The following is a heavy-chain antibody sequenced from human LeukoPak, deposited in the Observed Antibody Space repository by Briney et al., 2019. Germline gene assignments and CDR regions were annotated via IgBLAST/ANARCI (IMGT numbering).Heavy chain of an antibody. CDR3: ARGRGFLEWSAAMDV. CDR2: MNPNSGNT. D-gene: IGHD3-3*01. V-gene: IGHV1-8*02. CDR1: GYTFTGYY. J-gene: IGHJ6*03. Sequence: ASVKVSCKASGYTFTGYYMHWVRQAPGQGLEWMGWMNPNSGNTGYAQKFQGRVTMTRNTSISTAYMELSSLRSEDTAVYYCARGRGFLEWSAAMDVWGKGTTVTVSS.